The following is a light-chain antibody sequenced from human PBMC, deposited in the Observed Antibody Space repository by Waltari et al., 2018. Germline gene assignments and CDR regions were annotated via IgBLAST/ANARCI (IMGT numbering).Light chain of an antibody. CDR3: AAWDDSLSGPV. J-gene: IGLJ3*02. Sequence: QSVLTQPPSASGTPGQTVTISCSGRSFNIGNNVVNWYQHLPGTAPKLVIYKNDQRPSGVPDRFSGSKSGTSASLAISGLQSEDEAEYCCAAWDDSLSGPVFGGGTKLAVL. V-gene: IGLV1-44*01. CDR2: KND. CDR1: SFNIGNNV.